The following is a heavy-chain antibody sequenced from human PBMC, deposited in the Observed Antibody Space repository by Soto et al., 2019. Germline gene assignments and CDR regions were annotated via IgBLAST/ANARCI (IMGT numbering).Heavy chain of an antibody. D-gene: IGHD3-10*01. Sequence: GGSLRLSCAASGFTFSSYAMSWVRQAPGKGLEWVSVIYSGGSTYYAESVKSRFTISIDNSKNTLYLQMNSLRAEDTAVYYCAFGESNTNYYYYGMDVWGQGTTVTVSS. CDR1: GFTFSSYA. CDR3: AFGESNTNYYYYGMDV. J-gene: IGHJ6*02. V-gene: IGHV3-53*05. CDR2: IYSGGST.